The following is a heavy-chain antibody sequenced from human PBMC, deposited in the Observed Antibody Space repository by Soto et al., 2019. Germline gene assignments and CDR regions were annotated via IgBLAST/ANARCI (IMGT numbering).Heavy chain of an antibody. CDR1: GGSVSSGSYY. CDR3: AREGGLRGYSYGYLPHFDY. CDR2: IYYSGST. V-gene: IGHV4-61*01. Sequence: KSSETLSLTCTVSGGSVSSGSYYWSWIRQPPGKGLEWIGYIYYSGSTNYNPSLKSRVTISVDTSKNQFSLKLSSVTAADTAVYYCAREGGLRGYSYGYLPHFDYWGQGTLVTVSS. D-gene: IGHD5-18*01. J-gene: IGHJ4*02.